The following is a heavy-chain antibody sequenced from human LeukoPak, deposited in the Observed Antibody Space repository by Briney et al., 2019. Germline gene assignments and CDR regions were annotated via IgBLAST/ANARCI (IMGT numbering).Heavy chain of an antibody. J-gene: IGHJ4*02. Sequence: SETLSLTCTVSGGSISSYYWSWIRQSPGKGLEWIGYIYYSGSTNYNPSLKSRVTISVDTSKNQFSLKLSSVTAADTAVYYCATQTNSGRYRYYFDQWRQGTLVTVSS. CDR3: ATQTNSGRYRYYFDQ. D-gene: IGHD1-26*01. CDR1: GGSISSYY. V-gene: IGHV4-59*08. CDR2: IYYSGST.